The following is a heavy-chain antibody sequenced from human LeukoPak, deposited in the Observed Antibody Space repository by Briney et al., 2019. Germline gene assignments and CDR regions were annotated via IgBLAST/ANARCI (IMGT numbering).Heavy chain of an antibody. D-gene: IGHD3-22*01. CDR3: AREPTYYYDSSGLCYFDY. Sequence: GGSLKLSCAASGFTFSSYSMNWVRQAPGKGLEWVSSISSSSYIYYADSVKGRFTISRDNAKNSLYLQMNSLRAEDTAVYYCAREPTYYYDSSGLCYFDYWGQGTLVTVSS. J-gene: IGHJ4*02. CDR1: GFTFSSYS. V-gene: IGHV3-21*01. CDR2: ISSSSYI.